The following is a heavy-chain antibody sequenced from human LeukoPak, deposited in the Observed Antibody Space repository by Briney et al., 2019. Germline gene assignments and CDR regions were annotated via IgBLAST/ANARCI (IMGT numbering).Heavy chain of an antibody. D-gene: IGHD2-2*01. Sequence: ASVKVSCKASGYTFTSYGISWVRQAPGQGLEWMGWISAYNGNTNYAQKLQGRVTMTTDTSTSTAYMELGSLRSDDTAVYYCAREGRYCSSTSCYARSWFDPWGQGTLVTVSS. CDR2: ISAYNGNT. V-gene: IGHV1-18*01. J-gene: IGHJ5*02. CDR1: GYTFTSYG. CDR3: AREGRYCSSTSCYARSWFDP.